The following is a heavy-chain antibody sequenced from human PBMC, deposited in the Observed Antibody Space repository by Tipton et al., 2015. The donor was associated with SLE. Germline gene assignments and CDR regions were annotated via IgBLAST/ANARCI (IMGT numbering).Heavy chain of an antibody. CDR3: ARGGLGYSYYYYMDV. D-gene: IGHD5-18*01. CDR1: GYSISTGYY. V-gene: IGHV4-38-2*02. J-gene: IGHJ6*03. CDR2: IYHSGST. Sequence: TLSLTCTVSGYSISTGYYWGWIRQPPGEGLEWIGNIYHSGSTFYSPSLQSRVTISVDTSNNQFSLNLRFVTAADTAVYYCARGGLGYSYYYYMDVWGKGTTVTVSS.